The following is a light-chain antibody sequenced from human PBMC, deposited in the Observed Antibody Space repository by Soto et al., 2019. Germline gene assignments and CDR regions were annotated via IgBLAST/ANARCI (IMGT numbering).Light chain of an antibody. CDR2: AAS. CDR1: QGISSY. CDR3: QQYNTYSKT. V-gene: IGKV1-8*01. J-gene: IGKJ1*01. Sequence: AIRMTQSPSSFSASTGDRVTITCRASQGISSYLAWYQQKPGKAPKLLIYAASTLQSGVPSRFSGSGSGTDFTLTISCLQSDDFATYFCQQYNTYSKTFGQGTKVDIK.